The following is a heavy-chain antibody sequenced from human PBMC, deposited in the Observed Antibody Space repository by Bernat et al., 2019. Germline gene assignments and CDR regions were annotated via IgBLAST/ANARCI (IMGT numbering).Heavy chain of an antibody. D-gene: IGHD6-13*01. V-gene: IGHV4-4*02. CDR3: ARYSSSCSPAGDAFDI. CDR1: GGSISSSNW. J-gene: IGHJ3*02. Sequence: QVQLQESGPGLVKPSGTLSLTCAVSGGSISSSNWWSWVRQPPGKGLEWIGEIYHSGSTNYNPSLKSRVTITVGKSKNQFSLKLSSVTAADTAGYYCARYSSSCSPAGDAFDIWGQGTMVTVSS. CDR2: IYHSGST.